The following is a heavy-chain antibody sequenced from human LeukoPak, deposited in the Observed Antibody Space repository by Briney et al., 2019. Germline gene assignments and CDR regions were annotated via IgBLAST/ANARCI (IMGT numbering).Heavy chain of an antibody. Sequence: GGSLRLSCAASGFTFSSHWVHWVRHAPGKGLVWVSHINNDGRSTRYADSVKGRLTISRDNAKNTVYLQMNSLRVEDTAVYYCARDSNTDWYFDLWGRGTLVTVSS. V-gene: IGHV3-74*01. J-gene: IGHJ2*01. CDR1: GFTFSSHW. CDR3: ARDSNTDWYFDL. CDR2: INNDGRST. D-gene: IGHD2-8*02.